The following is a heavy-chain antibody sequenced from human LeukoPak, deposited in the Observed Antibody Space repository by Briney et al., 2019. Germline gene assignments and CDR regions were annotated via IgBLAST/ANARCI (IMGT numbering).Heavy chain of an antibody. D-gene: IGHD3-10*01. V-gene: IGHV4-34*01. CDR1: GGSFSGYY. CDR2: INHSGST. J-gene: IGHJ4*02. Sequence: SETLSLTCAVYGGSFSGYYWSWIRQPPGKGLEWIGEINHSGSTNYNPSLKSRVTISVDTSKNQLSLKLSSVTAADTAVYFCARVEPGTYYNPFDYWGQGTLVTVSS. CDR3: ARVEPGTYYNPFDY.